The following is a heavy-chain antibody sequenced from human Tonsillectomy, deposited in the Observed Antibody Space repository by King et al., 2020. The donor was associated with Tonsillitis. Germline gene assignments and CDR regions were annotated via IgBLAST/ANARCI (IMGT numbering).Heavy chain of an antibody. CDR3: ARLVRSGEPGRGYYHMDV. V-gene: IGHV5-51*03. CDR2: IYPGDSDT. D-gene: IGHD7-27*01. J-gene: IGHJ6*03. CDR1: GYSFNKFW. Sequence: VQLVESGAEVKKPGESLKISCQGSGYSFNKFWIGWVRQMPGKVLEWMGLIYPGDSDTRYSPSFQGTVTISVDKSISIAYLQWSSLEASDTAMYYCARLVRSGEPGRGYYHMDVWGKGTTVIVSS.